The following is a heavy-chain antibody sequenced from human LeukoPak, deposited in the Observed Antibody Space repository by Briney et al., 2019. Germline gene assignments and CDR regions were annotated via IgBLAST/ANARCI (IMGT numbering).Heavy chain of an antibody. Sequence: SQTLSLTCTVSGGSISSGSYYWSWIRQPAGKGLEWIGRIYTSGSTNYNPSLKSRVTISVDTSKNQFSLKLSSATAADTAVYYCARVSGGTRDYWGQGTLVTVSS. V-gene: IGHV4-61*02. CDR2: IYTSGST. CDR3: ARVSGGTRDY. D-gene: IGHD2-15*01. CDR1: GGSISSGSYY. J-gene: IGHJ4*02.